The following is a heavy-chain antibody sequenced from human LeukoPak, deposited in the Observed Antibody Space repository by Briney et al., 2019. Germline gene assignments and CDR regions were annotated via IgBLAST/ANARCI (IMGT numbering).Heavy chain of an antibody. CDR2: INPKSGGT. Sequence: ASVKVSCKASGYTFTDYYIHWVRQAPGQGLEWMGWINPKSGGTNYAQKFQGRVTMTRDTSISTAYMELSRLRSDDTAVYYCARDPSYRYYFDYWGQGTLVTVSS. D-gene: IGHD3-16*02. V-gene: IGHV1-2*02. CDR1: GYTFTDYY. J-gene: IGHJ4*02. CDR3: ARDPSYRYYFDY.